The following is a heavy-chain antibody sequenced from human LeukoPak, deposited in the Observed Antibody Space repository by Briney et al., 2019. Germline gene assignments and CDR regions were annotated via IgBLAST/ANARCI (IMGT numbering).Heavy chain of an antibody. CDR2: IYYSGST. J-gene: IGHJ6*03. V-gene: IGHV4-59*01. Sequence: SETLSLTCTVSGGSISSYYWSWIRQPPGKGLEWIGYIYYSGSTNYNPYLKSRVTISVDTSKNQFSLKLSSVTAADPAVYYCARVQTYSSSWYYYYYYMDVWGKGTTVTVSS. CDR3: ARVQTYSSSWYYYYYYMDV. D-gene: IGHD6-13*01. CDR1: GGSISSYY.